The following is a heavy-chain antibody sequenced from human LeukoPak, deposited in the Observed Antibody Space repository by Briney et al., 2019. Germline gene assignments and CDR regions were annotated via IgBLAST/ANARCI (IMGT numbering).Heavy chain of an antibody. CDR1: GGSISSSSYY. J-gene: IGHJ6*03. Sequence: ASETLSLTCTVSGGSISSSSYYWGWIRQPPGKGLEWIGSIYYSGSTYYNPSLKSRVTISVDTSKNQFSLKLSSVTAADTAVYYCAREFRVYYYMDVWGKGTTVTVSS. V-gene: IGHV4-39*07. CDR3: AREFRVYYYMDV. CDR2: IYYSGST.